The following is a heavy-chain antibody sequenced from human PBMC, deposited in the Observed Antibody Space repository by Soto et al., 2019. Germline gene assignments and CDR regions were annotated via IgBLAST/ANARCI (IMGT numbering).Heavy chain of an antibody. CDR1: GGSISGFY. D-gene: IGHD6-6*01. V-gene: IGHV4-34*01. CDR2: INHSGST. Sequence: QVQLQQWGAGLLKPSETLSVNCAVYGGSISGFYWSWIRQPPGKGLEWIGEINHSGSTNYNPSLKSRVTMSVDSSKDKVSLKHSSVTAAETAEYFWARGSSSSVVGEACDVWGRGTVITVSS. CDR3: ARGSSSSVVGEACDV. J-gene: IGHJ3*01.